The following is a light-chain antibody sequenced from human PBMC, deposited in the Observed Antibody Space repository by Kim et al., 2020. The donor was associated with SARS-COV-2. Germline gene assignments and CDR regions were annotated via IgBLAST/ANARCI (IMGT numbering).Light chain of an antibody. Sequence: VSPGERATLSCRASQSVTTNLAWYQQKPGQAPRLLLYGASTRATGIPARFSGSGSGTEFTLTITSLQSEDFAVYYCQQYNDWPPYTFGQGTKLEI. J-gene: IGKJ2*01. CDR2: GAS. CDR3: QQYNDWPPYT. CDR1: QSVTTN. V-gene: IGKV3-15*01.